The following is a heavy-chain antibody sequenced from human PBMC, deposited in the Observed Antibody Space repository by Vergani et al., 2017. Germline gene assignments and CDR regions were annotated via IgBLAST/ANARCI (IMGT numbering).Heavy chain of an antibody. CDR2: ISGSGGST. D-gene: IGHD3-22*01. CDR3: TRPYYYDSSGYSGVDY. Sequence: EVQLLESGGGLVQPGGSLRLSCAASGFTFSSYAMSWVRQAPGKGLEWVSAISGSGGSTYYADSVKGRFTISRDDSKNTAYLQMNSLKTEDTAVYYCTRPYYYDSSGYSGVDYWGQGTLVTVSS. V-gene: IGHV3-23*01. CDR1: GFTFSSYA. J-gene: IGHJ4*02.